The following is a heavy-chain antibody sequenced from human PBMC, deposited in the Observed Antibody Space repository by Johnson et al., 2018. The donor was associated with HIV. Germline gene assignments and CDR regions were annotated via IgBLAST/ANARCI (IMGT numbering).Heavy chain of an antibody. J-gene: IGHJ3*02. CDR2: IWYDGSNK. CDR1: GFTFSSYA. CDR3: AKPFSLLAAGISDGFDI. Sequence: VQLFESGGGVVQPGRSLRLSCAASGFTFSSYAMHWVRQAPGKGLEWVAVIWYDGSNKYYVDSVKGRFTISRDNSKNTLYLQMNNLRPADTAVYYCAKPFSLLAAGISDGFDIWGQGTMVTVSS. D-gene: IGHD6-25*01. V-gene: IGHV3-30*18.